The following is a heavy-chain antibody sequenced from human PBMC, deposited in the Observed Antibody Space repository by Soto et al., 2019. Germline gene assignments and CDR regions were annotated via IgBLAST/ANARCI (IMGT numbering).Heavy chain of an antibody. Sequence: QVQLVQSGAEVKKPGSSVKVSCKASGGTFSSYAISWVRQAPGQGLEWMGGIIPIFGTANYAQKFQGRVTIPADESTSTAYMELSSLRADDTAVYDCARGGWLQWGGANYFDYRGQGPLVSASS. J-gene: IGHJ4*02. D-gene: IGHD5-12*01. CDR2: IIPIFGTA. CDR3: ARGGWLQWGGANYFDY. V-gene: IGHV1-69*12. CDR1: GGTFSSYA.